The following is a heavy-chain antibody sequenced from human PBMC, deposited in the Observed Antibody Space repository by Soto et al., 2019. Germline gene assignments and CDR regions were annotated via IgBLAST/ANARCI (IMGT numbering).Heavy chain of an antibody. V-gene: IGHV1-18*01. Sequence: QVQLVQSGAEVKKPGASVKVSCKASGDTFTSYGISWVRQAPGQGLEWMGWISAYNGNTNYAQKLQGRVTMTTDTSTSTAYMELRSLRSDDTAVYYCARVLMLGSSWDYYYYYMDVWGKGTTVTVSS. CDR3: ARVLMLGSSWDYYYYYMDV. CDR1: GDTFTSYG. CDR2: ISAYNGNT. J-gene: IGHJ6*03. D-gene: IGHD6-13*01.